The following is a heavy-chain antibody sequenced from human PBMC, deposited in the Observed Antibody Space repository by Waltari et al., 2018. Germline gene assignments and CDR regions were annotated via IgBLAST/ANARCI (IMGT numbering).Heavy chain of an antibody. CDR3: ARGIVRTYYDILTGYYNRYFDY. J-gene: IGHJ4*02. CDR2: INHSGST. CDR1: GGSFSGYY. D-gene: IGHD3-9*01. Sequence: QVQLQQWGAGLLKPSETLSLTYAVYGGSFSGYYWSWIRRPPGKGLEWIGEINHSGSTNYNPSLKSRVTISVDTSKNQFSLKLSSVTAADTAVYYCARGIVRTYYDILTGYYNRYFDYWGQGTLVTVSS. V-gene: IGHV4-34*01.